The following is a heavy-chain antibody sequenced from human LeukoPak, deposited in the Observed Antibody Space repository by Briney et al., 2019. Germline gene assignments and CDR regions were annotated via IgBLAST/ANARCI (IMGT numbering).Heavy chain of an antibody. CDR1: ENIFNRYD. J-gene: IGHJ5*02. CDR3: ARASYGSGSLYNWFDP. V-gene: IGHV1-8*01. D-gene: IGHD3-10*01. CDR2: TNPSSGNT. Sequence: ASVKVSCKAPENIFNRYDINWVRQATGQGLEWMGWTNPSSGNTGYAHKFQGRVTMTRDTSISTAYMELSRLRSDDTAVYYCARASYGSGSLYNWFDPWGQGTLVTVSS.